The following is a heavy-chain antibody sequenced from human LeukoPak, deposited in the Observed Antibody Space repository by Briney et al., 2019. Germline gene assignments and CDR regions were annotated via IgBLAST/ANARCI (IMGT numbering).Heavy chain of an antibody. D-gene: IGHD3-10*01. CDR3: ARPFITIGGSAFDI. J-gene: IGHJ3*02. Sequence: GGSLRLSCAASGFTFSDHYMDWVRQAPGKGLEWVGRTRNKANSYTTEYAASVKGRFTISRDDSKNSLYLQMNSLKTEDTAVYYCARPFITIGGSAFDIWGQGTMVTVSS. CDR1: GFTFSDHY. V-gene: IGHV3-72*01. CDR2: TRNKANSYTT.